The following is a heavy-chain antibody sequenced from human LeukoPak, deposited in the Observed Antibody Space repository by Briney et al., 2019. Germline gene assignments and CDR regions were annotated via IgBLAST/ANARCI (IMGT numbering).Heavy chain of an antibody. Sequence: PSETLSLTCTVSGGSISSSSYYWGWIRQPPGKGLEWIGSIYYSGSTYYNPSLKSRVTISVDTSKNQFSLKLSSVTAADTAVYYCARLSHYYDSSGSVYWGQGTLVTVSS. CDR2: IYYSGST. CDR1: GGSISSSSYY. J-gene: IGHJ4*02. CDR3: ARLSHYYDSSGSVY. V-gene: IGHV4-39*01. D-gene: IGHD3-22*01.